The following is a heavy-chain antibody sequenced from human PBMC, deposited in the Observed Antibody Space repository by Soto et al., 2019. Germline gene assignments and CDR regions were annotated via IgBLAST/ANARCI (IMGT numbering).Heavy chain of an antibody. CDR2: INPNSGGT. J-gene: IGHJ6*02. CDR1: GYTFTGYY. D-gene: IGHD3-16*02. Sequence: QVQLVQSGAEVKKPGASVTVSCKTSGYTFTGYYMHWVRQAPGQGLEWMGWINPNSGGTNYAQKFQGRVTMTRDTSISTAYMELSRLRSDDTAVYYCARGHMITFGGVIVTTGYYYGMDVWGQGTTVTVSS. CDR3: ARGHMITFGGVIVTTGYYYGMDV. V-gene: IGHV1-2*02.